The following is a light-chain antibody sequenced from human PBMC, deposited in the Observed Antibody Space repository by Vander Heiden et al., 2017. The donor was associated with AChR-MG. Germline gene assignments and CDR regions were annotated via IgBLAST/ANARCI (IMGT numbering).Light chain of an antibody. CDR2: GAS. CDR1: QSVSSN. J-gene: IGKJ4*01. CDR3: QQYTSWPPLT. V-gene: IGKV3-15*01. Sequence: EIVMTQSPATLSVFPGEVATISCRASQSVSSNLAWYQQKPGQAPSLLMYGASTRATGIPARFSGSGSGTEFTLTISSLQSEDFAIYYCQQYTSWPPLTFGGGTKVEIK.